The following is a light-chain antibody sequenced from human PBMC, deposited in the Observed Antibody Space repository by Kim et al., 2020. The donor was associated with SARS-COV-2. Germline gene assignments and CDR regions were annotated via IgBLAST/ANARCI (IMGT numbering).Light chain of an antibody. CDR1: QSISGW. CDR3: QHLGT. CDR2: HAS. J-gene: IGKJ1*01. Sequence: SRLSSFVGDGVTVTCRARQSISGWLAWYQPKPGKAPKLLIYHASTLQGGVPSRFSGSGSGTEFTLTINNLQPDDFATYYCQHLGTFGLGTKVDIK. V-gene: IGKV1-5*01.